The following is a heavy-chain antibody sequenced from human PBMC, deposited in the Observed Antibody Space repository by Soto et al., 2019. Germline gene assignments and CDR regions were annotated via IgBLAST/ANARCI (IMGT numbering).Heavy chain of an antibody. D-gene: IGHD3-22*01. CDR2: INPSDGST. CDR1: GYTFTSYY. Sequence: ASVKVSCKASGYTFTSYYMHWVRQAPGQGLEWMGIINPSDGSTRYAQKFQGGVSMTRDTSTSTVYMELSSLTCEDTAVYYCARDQRWYYDSSGYIPRRLLRSTDYPCQG. J-gene: IGHJ4*02. V-gene: IGHV1-46*01. CDR3: ARDQRWYYDSSGYIPRRLLRSTDY.